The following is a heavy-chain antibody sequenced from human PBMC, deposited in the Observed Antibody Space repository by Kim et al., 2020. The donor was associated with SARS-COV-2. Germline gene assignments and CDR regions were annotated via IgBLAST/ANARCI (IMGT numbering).Heavy chain of an antibody. J-gene: IGHJ4*02. Sequence: SETLSLTCTVSGGSISSGDYYWSWIRQPPGKGLEWIGYIYYSGSTYYNPSLKSRVTISVDTSKNQFSLKLSSVTAADTAVYYCAKGLGDYYGSGSPPRYWGQGTLVTVSS. CDR2: IYYSGST. D-gene: IGHD3-10*01. CDR3: AKGLGDYYGSGSPPRY. V-gene: IGHV4-30-4*01. CDR1: GGSISSGDYY.